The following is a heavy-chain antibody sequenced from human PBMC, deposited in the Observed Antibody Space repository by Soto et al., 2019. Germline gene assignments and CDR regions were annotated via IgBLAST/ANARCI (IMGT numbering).Heavy chain of an antibody. CDR1: GYTFTSYA. V-gene: IGHV1-3*05. D-gene: IGHD2-21*02. Sequence: QVQLVQSGAEEKKPGASVKVSCKASGYTFTSYAMHWVRKAPGQRLEWTGWINAGNGNTKHSQKFQGRVTITRDTSASTAYIEMSSLRSEDTAVYYCARSIVVVTALDYWGQGTLVTVSS. J-gene: IGHJ4*02. CDR3: ARSIVVVTALDY. CDR2: INAGNGNT.